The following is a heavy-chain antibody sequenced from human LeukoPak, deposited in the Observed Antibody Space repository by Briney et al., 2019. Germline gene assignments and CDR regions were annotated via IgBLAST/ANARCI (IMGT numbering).Heavy chain of an antibody. D-gene: IGHD5-12*01. CDR2: ISPYNGNT. V-gene: IGHV1-18*01. CDR1: GYAFTNYG. Sequence: ASVKVSCKASGYAFTNYGISWGRQAPGQGLEWMGWISPYNGNTNYAQKLQGRVTMTTDTSTSTAYMELRSLRSDETAVYYCARVGYDRDFDSWGQGTRVTVSS. CDR3: ARVGYDRDFDS. J-gene: IGHJ4*02.